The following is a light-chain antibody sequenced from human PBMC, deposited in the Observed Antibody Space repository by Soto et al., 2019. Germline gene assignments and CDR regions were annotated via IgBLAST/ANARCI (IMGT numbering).Light chain of an antibody. J-gene: IGKJ5*01. CDR2: DAS. Sequence: EILLTQAPGTPSLSPGERATLSCRASQSVTSRYLAWYQQKPGQAPRLLIYDASNRAAGIPATFSGSGSGTDFTLTISSLEPEDFAIYYCQQRQYWPPITFGQGTRLEI. CDR1: QSVTSRY. CDR3: QQRQYWPPIT. V-gene: IGKV3-11*01.